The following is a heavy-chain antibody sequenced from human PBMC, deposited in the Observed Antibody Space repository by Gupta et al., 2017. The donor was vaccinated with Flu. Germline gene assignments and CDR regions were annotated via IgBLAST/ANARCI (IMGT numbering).Heavy chain of an antibody. Sequence: QVQLVQSGAEVRKPGDSGKASCRASGYTFTGYYIHWVRQAPGQGLEGLGWINPKSVGTKYGQKFQGRVTMARDTSLTTVYMELRSLTTDDTAIYYCARCISSSSGWFDPWGHGTLVTVSS. CDR2: INPKSVGT. V-gene: IGHV1-2*02. CDR1: GYTFTGYY. J-gene: IGHJ5*02. CDR3: ARCISSSSGWFDP. D-gene: IGHD6-6*01.